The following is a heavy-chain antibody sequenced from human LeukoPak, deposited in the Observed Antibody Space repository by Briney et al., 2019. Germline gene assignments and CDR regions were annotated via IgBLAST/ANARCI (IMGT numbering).Heavy chain of an antibody. CDR1: GFTFSSYS. J-gene: IGHJ6*03. CDR3: ARGDRYDSGSYLPMDV. CDR2: ISSSRSYI. V-gene: IGHV3-21*01. Sequence: TGGSLRLSCAASGFTFSSYSMNWVRQAPGKGLEWVSSISSSRSYIYYADSVKGRFTISRDNAKNPLYLQMNSLRAEDTAVYYCARGDRYDSGSYLPMDVWGKGTTVTLSS. D-gene: IGHD3-10*01.